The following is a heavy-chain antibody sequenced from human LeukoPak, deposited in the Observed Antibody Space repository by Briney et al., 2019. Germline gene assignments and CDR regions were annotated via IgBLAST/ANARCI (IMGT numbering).Heavy chain of an antibody. D-gene: IGHD2-2*01. V-gene: IGHV3-11*06. CDR1: GFTFSDYY. CDR3: AREGSVVVPHYYFDY. Sequence: GGSLRLSCAASGFTFSDYYMSWIRQAPGKGLEWVSYISSSSSYTNYADSVKGRFTISRDNAKNSLYLQMNSLRAEDTAVYYCAREGSVVVPHYYFDYWGQGTLVTVSP. J-gene: IGHJ4*02. CDR2: ISSSSSYT.